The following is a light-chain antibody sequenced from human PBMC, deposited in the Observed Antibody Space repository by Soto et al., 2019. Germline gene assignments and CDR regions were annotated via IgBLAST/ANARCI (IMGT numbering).Light chain of an antibody. V-gene: IGKV4-1*01. J-gene: IGKJ1*01. CDR3: QQSFGNFTLT. Sequence: YNSNSNHHLSWYHQKPRQSPKLLIYWTSTRESGVPERFIGSGSGAEFSLTISSLQAEDVVVYYCQQSFGNFTLTFGQGTKVDIK. CDR2: WTS. CDR1: YNSNSNHH.